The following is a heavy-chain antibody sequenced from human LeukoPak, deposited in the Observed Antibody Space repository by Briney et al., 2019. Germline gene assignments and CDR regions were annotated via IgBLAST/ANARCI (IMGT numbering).Heavy chain of an antibody. CDR1: GFPLNTGGVG. V-gene: IGHV2-5*01. CDR2: IYWNDDK. Sequence: SGPTLVKPTQTLTLTCTFSGFPLNTGGVGVGWLRQPPGKALEWLALIYWNDDKRYSPSLESRLTITKDTSKNQVVLTLTNMDPVDTATYYCAHTPNGYTYWGQGTLVTVSS. J-gene: IGHJ4*02. CDR3: AHTPNGYTY. D-gene: IGHD3-16*01.